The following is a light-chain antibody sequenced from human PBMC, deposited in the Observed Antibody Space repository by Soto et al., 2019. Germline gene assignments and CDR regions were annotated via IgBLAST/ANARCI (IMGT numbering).Light chain of an antibody. CDR1: QSISSW. V-gene: IGKV1-5*01. CDR3: QPYNRYSRKT. J-gene: IGKJ1*01. CDR2: DAS. Sequence: RMPKSPSTLSASVGDRVTITCRASQSISSWLAWYQQKPGKAPKLLIYDASSLESGVPSRFSGSVSGTEFTLTISSLQPDDFATYYCQPYNRYSRKTFAEGTKVDIK.